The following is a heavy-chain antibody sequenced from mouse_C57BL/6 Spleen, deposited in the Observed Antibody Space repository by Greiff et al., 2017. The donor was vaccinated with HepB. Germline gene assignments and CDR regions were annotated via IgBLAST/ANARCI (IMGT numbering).Heavy chain of an antibody. V-gene: IGHV1-80*01. CDR2: IYPGDGDT. D-gene: IGHD1-1*02. J-gene: IGHJ1*03. Sequence: VQLQESGAELVKPGASVKISCKASGYAFSSYWMNWVKQRPGKGLEWIGQIYPGDGDTNYNGKFKGKATLTADKSSSTAYMQLSSLTSEDSAVYFCARLSGSYRYFDVWGTGTTVTVSS. CDR3: ARLSGSYRYFDV. CDR1: GYAFSSYW.